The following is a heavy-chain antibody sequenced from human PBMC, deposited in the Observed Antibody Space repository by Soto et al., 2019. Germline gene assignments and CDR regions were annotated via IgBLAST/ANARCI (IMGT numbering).Heavy chain of an antibody. V-gene: IGHV3-30-3*01. J-gene: IGHJ4*02. CDR2: ISYDGSNK. Sequence: GGSLRLSCAASGFTFSSYAMHWVRQAPGKGLEWVAVISYDGSNKYYADSVKGRFTISRDNSKNTLYLQMNSPRAEDTAVYYCARDREPWYYYDSSGPSPFDYWGQGTLVTVSS. CDR3: ARDREPWYYYDSSGPSPFDY. D-gene: IGHD3-22*01. CDR1: GFTFSSYA.